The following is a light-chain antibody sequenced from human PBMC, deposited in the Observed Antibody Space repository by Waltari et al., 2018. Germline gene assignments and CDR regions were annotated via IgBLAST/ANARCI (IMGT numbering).Light chain of an antibody. CDR3: QQYYSTPPT. CDR1: QNVLYSSNNKNY. J-gene: IGKJ2*01. Sequence: DIVMTQSPDSLAVSLGERATINCKSSQNVLYSSNNKNYLAWYQQKPGQPPKLLIYWASTRESGVPDRFSGSGSGTDFTLTISSLQAEDVAVYYCQQYYSTPPTFGQGTTLEIK. V-gene: IGKV4-1*01. CDR2: WAS.